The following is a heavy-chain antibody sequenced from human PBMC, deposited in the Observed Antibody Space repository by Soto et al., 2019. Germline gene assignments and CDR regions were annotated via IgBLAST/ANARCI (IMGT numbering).Heavy chain of an antibody. CDR2: IYWDDDN. CDR1: GFSLTSNAVG. J-gene: IGHJ4*02. Sequence: QITLKESGPTLVKPTQTLTLTCTFSGFSLTSNAVGVGWFRQPPGKALEWLALIYWDDDNHYSPSLKSSLTFTKDTSKKQVVLIMTNMDPVDTATYYCAHGSGWLFDFWGQGTLVTVSS. D-gene: IGHD6-19*01. CDR3: AHGSGWLFDF. V-gene: IGHV2-5*02.